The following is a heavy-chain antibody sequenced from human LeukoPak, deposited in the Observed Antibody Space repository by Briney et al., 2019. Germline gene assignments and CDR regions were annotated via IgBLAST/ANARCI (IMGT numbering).Heavy chain of an antibody. CDR1: GLTVSSNY. CDR2: ISGSGGST. D-gene: IGHD2-8*02. Sequence: GGSLRLSCVASGLTVSSNYMSWVRQAPGKGLAWVAGISGSGGSTYYADSVKGRFTISRDNSKNTLYLQMNSLRAEDTAVYYCARDLVDWGQGTLVTVSS. J-gene: IGHJ4*02. CDR3: ARDLVD. V-gene: IGHV3-23*01.